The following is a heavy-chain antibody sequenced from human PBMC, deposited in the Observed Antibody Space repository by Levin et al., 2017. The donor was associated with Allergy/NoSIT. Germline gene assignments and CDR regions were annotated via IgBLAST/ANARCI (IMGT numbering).Heavy chain of an antibody. V-gene: IGHV3-33*01. CDR1: GFTFSNFG. CDR3: ARGNTAMVPRYDAFDI. J-gene: IGHJ3*02. Sequence: PGGSLRLSCAASGFTFSNFGMHWVRQAPGKGLEWVAVIWFDGTNKYYADSVKGRFTISRDNSKNTLYLQMNSLRVEDTAVYYCARGNTAMVPRYDAFDIWGQGTMVTVSS. D-gene: IGHD5-18*01. CDR2: IWFDGTNK.